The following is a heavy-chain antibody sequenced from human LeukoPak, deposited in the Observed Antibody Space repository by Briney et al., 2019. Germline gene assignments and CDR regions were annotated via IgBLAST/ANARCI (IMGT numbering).Heavy chain of an antibody. V-gene: IGHV4-4*07. CDR2: IYTSGST. D-gene: IGHD6-19*01. Sequence: SETLSLTCTVSGGSISSYYWSWIRQPAGKGLEWIGRIYTSGSTNYNPSLKSRVTISVDTSKNQFSLKLSSVTAADTAVYYCARAVAFYHYYYMDVWGKGTTVTVSS. CDR1: GGSISSYY. CDR3: ARAVAFYHYYYMDV. J-gene: IGHJ6*03.